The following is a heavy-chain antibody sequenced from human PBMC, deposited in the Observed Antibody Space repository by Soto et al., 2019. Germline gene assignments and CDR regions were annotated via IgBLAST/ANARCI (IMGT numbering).Heavy chain of an antibody. Sequence: SVKVSCKASGGTFSSYTISWVRQAPGQGLEWMGRIIPILGIANYAQKFQGRVTITADKSTSTAYMELSSLRSEDTAVYYCATRPQRGDYEYYYYYGMDGRGQGTTVTVSS. CDR3: ATRPQRGDYEYYYYYGMDG. CDR2: IIPILGIA. D-gene: IGHD4-17*01. V-gene: IGHV1-69*02. J-gene: IGHJ6*02. CDR1: GGTFSSYT.